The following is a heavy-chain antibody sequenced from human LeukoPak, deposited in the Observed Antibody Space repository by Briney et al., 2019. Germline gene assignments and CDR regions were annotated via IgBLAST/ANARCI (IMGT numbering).Heavy chain of an antibody. CDR3: ARDVGSSSRMDV. Sequence: ASVKVSCKASGGTFSSYAISWVRQAPGQGLEWMGGIIPIFGTANYAQKFQGRVTITADEPTSTAYMELSSLRSEDTAVYYCARDVGSSSRMDVWGQGTTVTVSS. V-gene: IGHV1-69*13. CDR2: IIPIFGTA. J-gene: IGHJ6*02. CDR1: GGTFSSYA. D-gene: IGHD6-6*01.